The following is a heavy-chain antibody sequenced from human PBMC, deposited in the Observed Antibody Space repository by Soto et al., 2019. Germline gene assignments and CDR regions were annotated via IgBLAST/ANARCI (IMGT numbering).Heavy chain of an antibody. V-gene: IGHV1-69*13. CDR3: APFPRVGPTHLFYYGMDV. CDR2: IIPIFGTA. J-gene: IGHJ6*02. CDR1: GGTFSSYA. Sequence: GASVKVSCKASGGTFSSYAISWVRQAPGQGLEWMGGIIPIFGTANYAQKFQGRVTMTADECTSTAYMELSSLRCEDTAENYCAPFPRVGPTHLFYYGMDVWGQATPVTVSS.